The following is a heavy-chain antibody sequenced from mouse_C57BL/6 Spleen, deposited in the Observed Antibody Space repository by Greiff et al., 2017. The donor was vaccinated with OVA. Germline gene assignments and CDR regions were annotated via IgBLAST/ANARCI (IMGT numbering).Heavy chain of an antibody. Sequence: VQLVESGAELVRPGASVTLSCKASGYTFTDYEMHWVKQTPVHGLEWIGAIDPETGGTAYNQKFKGKAILTADKSSSTAYMELRSLTSEDSAVYYCTRGQLRLRGYFDYWGQGTTLTVSS. J-gene: IGHJ2*01. CDR1: GYTFTDYE. V-gene: IGHV1-15*01. CDR2: IDPETGGT. CDR3: TRGQLRLRGYFDY. D-gene: IGHD3-2*02.